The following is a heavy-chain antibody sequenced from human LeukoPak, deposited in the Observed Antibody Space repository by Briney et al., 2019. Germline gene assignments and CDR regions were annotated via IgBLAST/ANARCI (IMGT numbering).Heavy chain of an antibody. CDR3: ATNPGVQLCCDY. V-gene: IGHV3-23*01. CDR2: ISGSGGST. J-gene: IGHJ4*02. CDR1: GFTFSSYA. D-gene: IGHD5-18*01. Sequence: GGSLRLSCAASGFTFSSYAMSWVRQAPGKGLEWVSAISGSGGSTYHADSVKGRFTISRDNSKNTLYLQMNSLRAEDTAVYYCATNPGVQLCCDYWGQGTLVTVSS.